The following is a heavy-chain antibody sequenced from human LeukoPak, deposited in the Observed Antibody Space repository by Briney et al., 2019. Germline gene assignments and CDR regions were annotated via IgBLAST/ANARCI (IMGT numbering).Heavy chain of an antibody. Sequence: SETLSLTCTVSGGSISSYYWSWVRQPPGKGLEWIGYIYTSGSTNYNPSLKSRVTISVDTSKNQFSLKLSSVTAADTAVYYCARLGELVGAAANAGNWFDPWGQGTLVTVSS. CDR2: IYTSGST. J-gene: IGHJ5*02. V-gene: IGHV4-4*09. D-gene: IGHD2-2*01. CDR3: ARLGELVGAAANAGNWFDP. CDR1: GGSISSYY.